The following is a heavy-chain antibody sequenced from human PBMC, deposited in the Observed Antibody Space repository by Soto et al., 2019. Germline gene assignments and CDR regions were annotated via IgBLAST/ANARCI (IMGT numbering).Heavy chain of an antibody. CDR3: ARLVDYSVDRSWFDP. V-gene: IGHV3-66*04. CDR2: MYSDGIT. D-gene: IGHD4-4*01. Sequence: EVQLVESGGGLVQPGGSLRLSCAASGLTVSVTHMAWVRQAPGKGLEWVSNMYSDGITFHADSVKGRYTISRDNSKNKLHLQMNSLRDDDTALYYFARLVDYSVDRSWFDPWGQGTQVTVSS. CDR1: GLTVSVTH. J-gene: IGHJ5*02.